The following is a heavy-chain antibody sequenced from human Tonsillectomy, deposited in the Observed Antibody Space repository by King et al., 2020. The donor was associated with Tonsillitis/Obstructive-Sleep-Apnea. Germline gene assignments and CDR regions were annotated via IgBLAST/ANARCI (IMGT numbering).Heavy chain of an antibody. D-gene: IGHD2-2*01. CDR2: IYHSGST. V-gene: IGHV4-4*02. J-gene: IGHJ6*03. CDR1: GGSITSGNW. Sequence: VQLQESGPGLVKPSGTLSLTCAVSGGSITSGNWWTWVRQPPGKGLEWIGEIYHSGSTNYNPSLKSRLPISVDRSTTQFSLKLTSGTAADTAVYYCAKGGDCSRSSCFSHYTYYYYMDVWGRGTTVTVSS. CDR3: AKGGDCSRSSCFSHYTYYYYMDV.